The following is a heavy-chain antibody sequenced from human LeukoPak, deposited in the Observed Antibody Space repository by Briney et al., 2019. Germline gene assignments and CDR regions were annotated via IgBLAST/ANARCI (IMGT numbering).Heavy chain of an antibody. CDR3: ARGPYSYDSSGAFDI. CDR1: GGSISSDY. CDR2: IYTSGST. J-gene: IGHJ3*02. V-gene: IGHV4-4*07. Sequence: SETLSLTCTVSGGSISSDYWSWIRQPDGKGLEWIGRIYTSGSTNYNPSLKSRVSMSVDTSTNQFSLKLSSVTAADTAVYFCARGPYSYDSSGAFDIWGQGTMVTVSS. D-gene: IGHD3-22*01.